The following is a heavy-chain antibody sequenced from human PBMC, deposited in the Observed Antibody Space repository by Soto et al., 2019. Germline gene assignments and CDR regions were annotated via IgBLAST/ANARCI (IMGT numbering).Heavy chain of an antibody. Sequence: QVQLVQSGAEVKKPGSSVKVSCKASGGTFSSYAIIWVRQAPGQGLEWMGGIIPIFGTANYAQKFQGRVTITADKSRSIAYMELISLRSEVMALYYCSSMELDYYDSSGYYFPTNWGQGTLVTVSS. CDR3: SSMELDYYDSSGYYFPTN. J-gene: IGHJ4*02. V-gene: IGHV1-69*06. CDR2: IIPIFGTA. CDR1: GGTFSSYA. D-gene: IGHD3-22*01.